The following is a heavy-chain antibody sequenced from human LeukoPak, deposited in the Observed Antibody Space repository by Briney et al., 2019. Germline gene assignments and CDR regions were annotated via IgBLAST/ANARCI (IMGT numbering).Heavy chain of an antibody. J-gene: IGHJ3*02. V-gene: IGHV3-30*04. Sequence: GGSLRLSCAASGFTFSQFAVHWVRQAPGKGLEWVADISHDGRNTYYADSVKGRFTISRDNAKNSLYLQMNSLRAEDTAVYYCARADDYSNYVGPLGLLAIWGQGTMVTVSS. CDR2: ISHDGRNT. D-gene: IGHD4-11*01. CDR1: GFTFSQFA. CDR3: ARADDYSNYVGPLGLLAI.